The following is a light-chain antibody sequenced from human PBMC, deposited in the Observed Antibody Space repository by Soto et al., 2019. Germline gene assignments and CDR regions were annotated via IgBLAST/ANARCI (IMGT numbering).Light chain of an antibody. CDR3: QQYGNSPLT. Sequence: EIVLTQSPATLSLSPGDRATLSCRASQNVRSDDFAWYQQKPGQAPRVIIFGVSTRASATPDRFRGSGSGTYFTLTISRLEPDDFALYYCQQYGNSPLTFGGGTKVE. J-gene: IGKJ4*01. V-gene: IGKV3-20*01. CDR1: QNVRSDD. CDR2: GVS.